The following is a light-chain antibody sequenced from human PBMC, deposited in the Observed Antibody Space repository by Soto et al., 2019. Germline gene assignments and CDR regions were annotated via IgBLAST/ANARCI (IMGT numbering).Light chain of an antibody. CDR1: QSVSSN. J-gene: IGKJ1*01. V-gene: IGKV3-15*01. CDR3: QQYNNWPPWT. CDR2: GAS. Sequence: ELVITQSPATLSVSPWESATLSCRASQSVSSNLAWYQQKPGQAPKLLIYGASTRVTGIPARFSGSGSGTEFTLTISSLQSEDFAVYYCQQYNNWPPWTFGQGTKVDIK.